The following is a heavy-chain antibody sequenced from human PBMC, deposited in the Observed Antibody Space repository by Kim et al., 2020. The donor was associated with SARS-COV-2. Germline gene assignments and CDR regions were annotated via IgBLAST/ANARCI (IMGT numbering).Heavy chain of an antibody. J-gene: IGHJ4*02. CDR1: GGSISSSSYY. CDR2: IYYSGST. V-gene: IGHV4-39*07. CDR3: ARVLYSSGWHRVEY. D-gene: IGHD6-19*01. Sequence: SETLSLTCTVSGGSISSSSYYWGWIRQPPGKGLEWIGSIYYSGSTYSTPSLKSRVTITVDTSKNQFSLKLSSVTAADTAVYYWARVLYSSGWHRVEYWGQGTLVTVSS.